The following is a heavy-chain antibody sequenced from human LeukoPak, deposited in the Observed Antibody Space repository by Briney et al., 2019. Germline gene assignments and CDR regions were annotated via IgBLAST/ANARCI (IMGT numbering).Heavy chain of an antibody. CDR3: ARGLGPIATFDP. CDR2: IYYTGTT. V-gene: IGHV4-59*01. Sequence: SETLSLTCTVSGGSITSYYWSWIRQPPGKGLEWIGYIYYTGTTNYNPSLKSRVTISVDTSKSQFSLKLNSVTAADTAVFYCARGLGPIATFDPWGQGTLVTVSS. D-gene: IGHD6-6*01. J-gene: IGHJ5*02. CDR1: GGSITSYY.